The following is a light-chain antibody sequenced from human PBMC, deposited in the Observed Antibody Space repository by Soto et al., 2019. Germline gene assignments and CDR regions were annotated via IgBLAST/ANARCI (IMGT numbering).Light chain of an antibody. V-gene: IGKV3-20*01. CDR1: QSVSTNS. CDR2: GAS. Sequence: EIVLTKSPDTLSLSPGERATLSCRASQSVSTNSLAWYQKRPGQAPRPLIYGASSRATGTPDRFSGSGAGTDFTLIISRLEPEDFAVYYCQQYGSSGTFGQGTKVDIK. CDR3: QQYGSSGT. J-gene: IGKJ1*01.